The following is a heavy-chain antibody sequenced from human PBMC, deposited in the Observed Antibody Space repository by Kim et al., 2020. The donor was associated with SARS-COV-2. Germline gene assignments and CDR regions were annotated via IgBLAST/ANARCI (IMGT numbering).Heavy chain of an antibody. CDR1: GFTFSNAW. D-gene: IGHD4-17*01. J-gene: IGHJ1*01. CDR2: IKSKTDGGTT. CDR3: TTWVGDQGYFQH. Sequence: GGSLRLSCAASGFTFSNAWMSWVRQAPGKGLEWVGRIKSKTDGGTTDYAAPVKGRFTISRDDSKNTLYLQMNSLKTEDTAVYYCTTWVGDQGYFQHWGQGTLVTVSS. V-gene: IGHV3-15*01.